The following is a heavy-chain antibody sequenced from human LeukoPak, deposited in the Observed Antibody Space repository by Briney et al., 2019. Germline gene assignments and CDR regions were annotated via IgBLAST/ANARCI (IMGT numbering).Heavy chain of an antibody. CDR1: GYTFTSYY. V-gene: IGHV1-2*02. CDR2: INPNSGGT. D-gene: IGHD1-26*01. CDR3: ARAPGSVSP. J-gene: IGHJ5*02. Sequence: ASVKVSCKASGYTFTSYYMHWVRQAPGQGLEWMGWINPNSGGTNYAQKFQGRVTMTRDTSISTAYMELNWLTSDDTAVYYCARAPGSVSPWGQGTLVTVSS.